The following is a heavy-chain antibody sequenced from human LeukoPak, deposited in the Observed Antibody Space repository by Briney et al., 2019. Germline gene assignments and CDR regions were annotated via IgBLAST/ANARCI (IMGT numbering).Heavy chain of an antibody. CDR1: GFTFSTNA. CDR2: ISGSGAST. V-gene: IGHV3-23*01. J-gene: IGHJ5*02. CDR3: ARGAGGYRFDP. D-gene: IGHD1-1*01. Sequence: GGSLRLSCLTSGFTFSTNAMSWVRQAPGKGLEWISGISGSGASTYYADSVTGRFTISRDNSRNTLYLQMNSLRGDDTAVYYCARGAGGYRFDPWGLGTLVTVSS.